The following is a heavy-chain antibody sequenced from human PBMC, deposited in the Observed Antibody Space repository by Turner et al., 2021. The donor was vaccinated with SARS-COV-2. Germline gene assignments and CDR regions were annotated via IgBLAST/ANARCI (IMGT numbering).Heavy chain of an antibody. CDR3: AKGIAAAGTMGS. CDR1: EFTFSSYG. J-gene: IGHJ5*02. V-gene: IGHV3-30*18. D-gene: IGHD6-13*01. Sequence: QVQLVESGGGGVQPGRSQRLSCAASEFTFSSYGMHWVRQAPGKGLEWVAVISYDGSNKYYADSVKGRFTISRDNSKNTLYLQRNSLRAEDTAVYYCAKGIAAAGTMGSWGQGTLVTVSS. CDR2: ISYDGSNK.